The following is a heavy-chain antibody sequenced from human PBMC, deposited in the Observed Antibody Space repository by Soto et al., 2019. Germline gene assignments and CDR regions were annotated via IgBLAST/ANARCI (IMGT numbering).Heavy chain of an antibody. J-gene: IGHJ4*02. Sequence: GESLKISCKGSGYSFTNYWIHWVRQMAGKGLEWMGRIDPDDSYTNYSPSFEGDVTISVDKSISPASLQWSSLQASDTAIYYCARLPPPTYCSGSTCSGYWGQGTQVTVSS. V-gene: IGHV5-10-1*01. CDR2: IDPDDSYT. D-gene: IGHD2-15*01. CDR3: ARLPPPTYCSGSTCSGY. CDR1: GYSFTNYW.